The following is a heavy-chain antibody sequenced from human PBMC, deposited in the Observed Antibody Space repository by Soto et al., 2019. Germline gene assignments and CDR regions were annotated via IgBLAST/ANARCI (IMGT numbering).Heavy chain of an antibody. J-gene: IGHJ4*02. Sequence: GGSLRLSCAASGFTFSSYAMSWVRQAPGKGLEWVSAISGSGGSTYYADSVKGRFTISRDNSKNTLYLQMNSLRAEDTAVYYCAKGRYYGSGSYYDSFDYWGQGTLVTVSS. D-gene: IGHD3-10*01. V-gene: IGHV3-23*01. CDR3: AKGRYYGSGSYYDSFDY. CDR1: GFTFSSYA. CDR2: ISGSGGST.